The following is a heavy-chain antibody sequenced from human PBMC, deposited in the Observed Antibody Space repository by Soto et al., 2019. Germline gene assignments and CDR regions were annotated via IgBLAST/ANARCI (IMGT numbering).Heavy chain of an antibody. D-gene: IGHD2-21*02. V-gene: IGHV1-69*01. J-gene: IGHJ3*02. CDR2: IIPIFGTA. CDR1: GGTFSSYA. Sequence: QVQLVQSGAEVKKPGSSVKVSCKASGGTFSSYAISWVRQAPGQGLEWMGGIIPIFGTANYAQKFQGRVTITADESTSTAYMELSSLRSEDTAVYYCAREGRAVCCGDCYSDAFDIWGQGTMVTVSS. CDR3: AREGRAVCCGDCYSDAFDI.